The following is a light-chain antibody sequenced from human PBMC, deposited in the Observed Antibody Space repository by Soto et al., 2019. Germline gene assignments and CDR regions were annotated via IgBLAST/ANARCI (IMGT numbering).Light chain of an antibody. Sequence: EIVMTQSPATLSVSPGERATLSCRASQSVSSNLAWYQQKPGQAPSLLIFGASNRGTGVPARFSGSGSGTEFTLSIRSLQSDDFAVYYWQQYNYWPLLTFGGGTKVEIK. CDR3: QQYNYWPLLT. V-gene: IGKV3-15*01. CDR2: GAS. CDR1: QSVSSN. J-gene: IGKJ4*01.